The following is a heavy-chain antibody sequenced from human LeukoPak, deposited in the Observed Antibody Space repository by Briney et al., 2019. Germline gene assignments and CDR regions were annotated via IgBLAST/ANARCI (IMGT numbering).Heavy chain of an antibody. D-gene: IGHD3-22*01. CDR3: AKEVDSSGYYSDY. CDR2: ISGDGGST. J-gene: IGHJ4*02. Sequence: GGSLRLSCAASGFTFDDYAMHWVRQAPGQGLEWVSLISGDGGSTYYADSVKGRFTISRDNTKNSLDLQMNSLSTEDTALYFCAKEVDSSGYYSDYWGQGTLVTVSS. CDR1: GFTFDDYA. V-gene: IGHV3-43*02.